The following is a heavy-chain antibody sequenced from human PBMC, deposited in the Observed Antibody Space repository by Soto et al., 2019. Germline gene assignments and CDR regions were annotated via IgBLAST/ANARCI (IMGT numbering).Heavy chain of an antibody. D-gene: IGHD3-10*01. CDR1: GGSISSGGYY. CDR2: IYYSGST. CDR3: ARVAPDMVRGVIGAFDI. V-gene: IGHV4-31*03. J-gene: IGHJ3*02. Sequence: QVQLQESGPGLVKPSQTLSLTCTVSGGSISSGGYYWSWIRQHPGKGLEWIGYIYYSGSTYYNPSLKRRVTISVDTSKNQFSLKLSSVTAADTAVYYCARVAPDMVRGVIGAFDIWGQGTMVTVSS.